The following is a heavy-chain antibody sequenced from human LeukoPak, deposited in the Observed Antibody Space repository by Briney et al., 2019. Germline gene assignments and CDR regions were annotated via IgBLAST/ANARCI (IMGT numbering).Heavy chain of an antibody. CDR1: GGSISIGSISSYY. J-gene: IGHJ4*02. CDR2: IYNSGTT. CDR3: ARGAPSDY. V-gene: IGHV4-61*02. Sequence: SETLSLTCTFSGGSISIGSISSYYWSWVRQPAGTALESIGRIYNSGTTNYNPSIKSRVTMSVDTSKNQSSLKLNSVTAADTAVYYCARGAPSDYWGQGTLVTVSS.